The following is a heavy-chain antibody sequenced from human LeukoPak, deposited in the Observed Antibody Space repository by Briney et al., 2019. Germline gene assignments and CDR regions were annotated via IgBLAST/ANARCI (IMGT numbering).Heavy chain of an antibody. CDR1: GGSISSSSYY. V-gene: IGHV4-39*01. J-gene: IGHJ6*03. Sequence: SETLSLTCTVSGGSISSSSYYWGWIRQPPGKGLEWIGSIYYSGSTYYNPSLKSRVTISVDTSKNQFSLKLSSVTAADTAVYYCARHNRTYYDFWSGYYSLYYYYMDVWGKGTTVTVSS. CDR2: IYYSGST. D-gene: IGHD3-3*01. CDR3: ARHNRTYYDFWSGYYSLYYYYMDV.